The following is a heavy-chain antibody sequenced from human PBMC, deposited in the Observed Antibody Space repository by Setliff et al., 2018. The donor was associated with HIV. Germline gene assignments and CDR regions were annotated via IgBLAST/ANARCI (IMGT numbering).Heavy chain of an antibody. Sequence: PGGSLRLSCAASGFTFSGSPIHWVRQASGKGLEWIGRIKNRAENYETAYAASVKGRFTISRDDSMNTAYLQMNSLKIEDTAVYYCTRPQYFYDIGGSDYWGQGTLVTVSS. D-gene: IGHD3-22*01. CDR3: TRPQYFYDIGGSDY. J-gene: IGHJ4*02. V-gene: IGHV3-73*01. CDR1: GFTFSGSP. CDR2: IKNRAENYET.